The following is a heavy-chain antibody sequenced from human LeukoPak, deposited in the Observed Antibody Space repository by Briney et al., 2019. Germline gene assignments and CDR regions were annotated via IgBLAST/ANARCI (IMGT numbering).Heavy chain of an antibody. CDR2: INAGNGNT. J-gene: IGHJ4*02. V-gene: IGHV1-3*01. Sequence: ASVKVSCKASGYTFTSYAMHWVRQAPGQRLEWMGWINAGNGNTKYSQKFQGRVTITRDTSASTAYMELRSLRSDDTAVYYCARGGQVWTTPWGYWGQGTLVTVSS. D-gene: IGHD4-11*01. CDR3: ARGGQVWTTPWGY. CDR1: GYTFTSYA.